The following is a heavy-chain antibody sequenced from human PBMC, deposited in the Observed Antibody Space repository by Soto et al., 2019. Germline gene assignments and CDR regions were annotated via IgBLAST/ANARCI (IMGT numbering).Heavy chain of an antibody. Sequence: PSQTLSLTCAISGDSVSTNSATWSWIRQSPSRGLEWLGRTSYKSQWYNEYSLSVRSRITINPDTSKNQFSLHLNSVTPEETAVYYCAVSGSHNWFDPWGQGTLVTVSS. CDR1: GDSVSTNSAT. D-gene: IGHD1-26*01. CDR3: AVSGSHNWFDP. CDR2: TSYKSQWYN. V-gene: IGHV6-1*01. J-gene: IGHJ5*02.